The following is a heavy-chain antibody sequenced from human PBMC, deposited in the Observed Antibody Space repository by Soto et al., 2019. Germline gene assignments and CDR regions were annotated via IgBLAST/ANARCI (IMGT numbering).Heavy chain of an antibody. CDR1: GYAFSSYP. Sequence: XGSLRLSCIEAGYAFSSYPMSLVREAPGTELDCVSTIIGNSGKTNYAESVKGRFSISRDNSKNTVHAQLDSLRAEDTAVYFCAKQCFVLMELYYFHQRRQVTLVTVS. V-gene: IGHV3-23*01. J-gene: IGHJ4*02. CDR2: IIGNSGKT. D-gene: IGHD2-8*01. CDR3: AKQCFVLMELYYFHQ.